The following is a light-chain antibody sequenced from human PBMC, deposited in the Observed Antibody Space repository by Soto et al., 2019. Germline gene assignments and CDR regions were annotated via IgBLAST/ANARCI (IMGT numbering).Light chain of an antibody. Sequence: EIVMTQSPATLSVSPGERATLSCRASQSVSSNLAWYQQKPGQAPRLLIYDASTRATGIPARFSGSGSGTEYTFTISSLQSEDSAVYYCQQCSWHPFTVTFGGGTKVEIK. CDR2: DAS. CDR1: QSVSSN. J-gene: IGKJ4*01. CDR3: QQCSWHPFTVT. V-gene: IGKV3-15*01.